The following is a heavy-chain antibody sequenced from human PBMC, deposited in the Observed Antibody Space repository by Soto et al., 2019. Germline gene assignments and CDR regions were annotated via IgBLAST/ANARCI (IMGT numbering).Heavy chain of an antibody. V-gene: IGHV3-48*02. D-gene: IGHD3-22*01. CDR1: GFTXSSNY. J-gene: IGHJ6*02. CDR2: ISSSSSTI. Sequence: GGSLRLSCAASGFTXSSNYMSWVRQAPGKGLEWVSYISSSSSTIYYADSVKGRFTISRDNAKNSLYLQMNSLRDEDTAVYYCARYHYDSSGYYSGYYYYGMDVWGQGTTVTVSS. CDR3: ARYHYDSSGYYSGYYYYGMDV.